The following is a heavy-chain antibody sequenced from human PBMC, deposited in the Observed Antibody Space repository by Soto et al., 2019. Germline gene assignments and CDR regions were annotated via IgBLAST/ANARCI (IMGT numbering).Heavy chain of an antibody. Sequence: SETLSLTCTVSGGSISSYYWSWIRQPAGKGLEWIGRIYTSGSTNSNPSLKSRVTMSVDTSKNQFSLKLSSVTAADTAVYYCARGYYYGSGSYYLDYYYYGMDVWGQGTTGTVSS. CDR2: IYTSGST. CDR3: ARGYYYGSGSYYLDYYYYGMDV. CDR1: GGSISSYY. D-gene: IGHD3-10*01. V-gene: IGHV4-4*07. J-gene: IGHJ6*02.